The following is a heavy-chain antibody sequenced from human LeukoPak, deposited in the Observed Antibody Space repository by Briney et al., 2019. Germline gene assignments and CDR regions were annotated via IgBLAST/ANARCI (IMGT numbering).Heavy chain of an antibody. CDR1: GGSLTSNL. CDR3: ARCIVGATGYGFDI. D-gene: IGHD1-26*01. V-gene: IGHV4-59*01. J-gene: IGHJ3*02. CDR2: IYYSGTT. Sequence: SETLSLTRPVSGGSLTSNLWSWIRQPPGKGREWIGYIYYSGTTNYNPALKSRVTISVDTSKNQFSLKLNSVTAADTAVYYCARCIVGATGYGFDIWGQGTMVTVSS.